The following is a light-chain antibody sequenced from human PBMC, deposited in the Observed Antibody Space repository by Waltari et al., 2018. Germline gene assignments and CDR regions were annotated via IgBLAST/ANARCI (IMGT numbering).Light chain of an antibody. CDR2: WAS. Sequence: SSQTILYTTDKQSYLGWYQKKPGQPPKLLLYWASVRDSGVTDRFSGTGSGTDFTLTISSLQPEDVAVYYCQQYYSTPFSFGPGTKVDVK. J-gene: IGKJ3*01. CDR3: QQYYSTPFS. V-gene: IGKV4-1*01. CDR1: QTILYTTDKQSY.